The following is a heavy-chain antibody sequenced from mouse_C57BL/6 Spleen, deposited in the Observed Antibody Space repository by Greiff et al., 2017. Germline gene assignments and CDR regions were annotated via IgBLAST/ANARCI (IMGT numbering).Heavy chain of an antibody. Sequence: QVHVKQSGAELVRPGTSVKVSCKASGYAFTNYLIEWVKQRPGQGLEWIGVINPGSGGTNYNEKFKGKATLTADKSSSTAYMQRSSLTSEDSAVSFCARRGIYYDYAYWGQGTLVTVSA. CDR1: GYAFTNYL. J-gene: IGHJ3*01. V-gene: IGHV1-54*01. D-gene: IGHD2-4*01. CDR2: INPGSGGT. CDR3: ARRGIYYDYAY.